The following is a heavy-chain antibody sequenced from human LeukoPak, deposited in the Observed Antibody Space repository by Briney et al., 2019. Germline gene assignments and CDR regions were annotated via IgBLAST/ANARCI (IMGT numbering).Heavy chain of an antibody. V-gene: IGHV1-2*02. CDR3: ARGEYCSYGGCSGLFDY. D-gene: IGHD2-15*01. CDR2: INPNNGGT. J-gene: IGHJ4*02. CDR1: EYTFTGYY. Sequence: ASVKVSCKASEYTFTGYYMHWVRQAPGQGLEWMGWINPNNGGTNYAQKFQGRVTMSRDTSISTGYMELRRLRSDDTAAYYCARGEYCSYGGCSGLFDYWGQGTLVTVSS.